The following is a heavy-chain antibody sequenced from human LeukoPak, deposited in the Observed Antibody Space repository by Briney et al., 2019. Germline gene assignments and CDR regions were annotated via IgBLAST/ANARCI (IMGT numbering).Heavy chain of an antibody. Sequence: GSLRLSCAASGFTFSNYWMHWVRQAPGKGLEWVANIKQDGSERYYVGSVKGRFTISRDNARNTLYLQMNSLRVDDTAVYYCTRDSYQSDYYYGMDVWGQGTTVTVSS. CDR3: TRDSYQSDYYYGMDV. D-gene: IGHD3-16*02. J-gene: IGHJ6*02. CDR2: IKQDGSER. CDR1: GFTFSNYW. V-gene: IGHV3-7*01.